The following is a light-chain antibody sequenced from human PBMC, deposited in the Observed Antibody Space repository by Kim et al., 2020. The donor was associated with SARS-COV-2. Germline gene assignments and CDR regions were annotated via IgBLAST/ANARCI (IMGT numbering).Light chain of an antibody. Sequence: GQTVTISCSGTSSNIGNSYVSWYQQFPGTAPKILIYDDDKQPSGIPDRFSGSKSGTSASLAITGLQSADEAVYYCGTWDSGLSALVFGGGTKLTVL. V-gene: IGLV1-51*01. CDR2: DDD. CDR1: SSNIGNSY. CDR3: GTWDSGLSALV. J-gene: IGLJ3*02.